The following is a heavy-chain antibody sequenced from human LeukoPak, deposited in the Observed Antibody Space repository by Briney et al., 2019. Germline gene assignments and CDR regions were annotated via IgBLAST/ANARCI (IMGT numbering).Heavy chain of an antibody. J-gene: IGHJ4*02. CDR2: ISSSSSYI. V-gene: IGHV3-11*06. CDR3: ARVRELELRGPFFDY. Sequence: GGSLRLSCAASGFTFSDYYMSWIRQAPGKGLEWVSYISSSSSYIYYADSVKGRFTISRDNAKNSLYLQMNSLRAEDTAVYYCARVRELELRGPFFDYWGQGTLVTVSS. CDR1: GFTFSDYY. D-gene: IGHD1-7*01.